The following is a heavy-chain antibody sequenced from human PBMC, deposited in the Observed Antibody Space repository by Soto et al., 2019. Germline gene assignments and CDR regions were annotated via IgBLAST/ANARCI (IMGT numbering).Heavy chain of an antibody. V-gene: IGHV3-15*01. CDR2: IKSKTDGGTT. J-gene: IGHJ4*02. CDR3: TTDFERFLEWFLDY. D-gene: IGHD3-3*01. Sequence: PGGSLRLSCAASGFTFSNAWMSWVRQAPGKGLEWVGRIKSKTDGGTTDYAAPVKGRFTISRDDSKNTLYLQMNSLKTEDTAVYYCTTDFERFLEWFLDYWGQGTLVTVSS. CDR1: GFTFSNAW.